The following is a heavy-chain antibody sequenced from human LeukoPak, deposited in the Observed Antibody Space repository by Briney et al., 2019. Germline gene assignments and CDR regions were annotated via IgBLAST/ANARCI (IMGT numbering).Heavy chain of an antibody. Sequence: SETLSLTCTVSGGSISSYYWSWIRQPAGKGLEWIGRIYTSGSTNYNPSFKSRVTMSVDTSKNQFSLKLSSVTAADTAVYYCARERVRYDYSNWFDPWGQGTLVTVSS. J-gene: IGHJ5*02. CDR3: ARERVRYDYSNWFDP. CDR2: IYTSGST. D-gene: IGHD5-12*01. V-gene: IGHV4-4*07. CDR1: GGSISSYY.